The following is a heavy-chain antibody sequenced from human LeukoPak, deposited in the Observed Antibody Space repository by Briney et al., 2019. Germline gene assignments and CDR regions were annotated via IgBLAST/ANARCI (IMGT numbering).Heavy chain of an antibody. D-gene: IGHD4-17*01. Sequence: ASVKVSCKASGYTFISYGITWVRQAPGQGLEWMGWISTYNGNTNYAQKLQDRVTMTRVTSTSTVYMELRNLRFDDTAMYYCARWGPVTTTSRVYDYYGMDVWGQGTTVTVSS. CDR3: ARWGPVTTTSRVYDYYGMDV. CDR1: GYTFISYG. V-gene: IGHV1-18*01. J-gene: IGHJ6*02. CDR2: ISTYNGNT.